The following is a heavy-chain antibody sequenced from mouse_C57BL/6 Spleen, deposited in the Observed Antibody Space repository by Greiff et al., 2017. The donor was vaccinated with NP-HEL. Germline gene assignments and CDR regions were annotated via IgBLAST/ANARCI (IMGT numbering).Heavy chain of an antibody. CDR1: GYTFTSYW. CDR2: IDPSDSYT. D-gene: IGHD1-1*01. Sequence: QVQLQQPGAELVMPGASVKLSCKASGYTFTSYWMHWVKQRPGQGLEWIGEIDPSDSYTNYHQKFKGKSTLTVDKSTSTAYMQLSSLTSEDSAVYYCARWDTTVVAHWDFDVWGTGTTVTVSA. J-gene: IGHJ1*03. CDR3: ARWDTTVVAHWDFDV. V-gene: IGHV1-69*01.